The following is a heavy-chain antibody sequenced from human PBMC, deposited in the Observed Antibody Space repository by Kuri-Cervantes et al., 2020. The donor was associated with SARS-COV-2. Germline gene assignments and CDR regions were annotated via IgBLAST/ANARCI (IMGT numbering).Heavy chain of an antibody. J-gene: IGHJ6*03. CDR1: GFTFSSYS. CDR3: SRTYDSSGSLYYYYYMDV. D-gene: IGHD3-22*01. Sequence: GESLKISCAASGFTFSSYSMNWVRQAPGKGLEWVSHISSSSSTIYYADSVKGRFTISRDNAKNSLYLQMNSLRAEDTAVYYCSRTYDSSGSLYYYYYMDVWGKGTTVTVSS. CDR2: ISSSSSTI. V-gene: IGHV3-48*01.